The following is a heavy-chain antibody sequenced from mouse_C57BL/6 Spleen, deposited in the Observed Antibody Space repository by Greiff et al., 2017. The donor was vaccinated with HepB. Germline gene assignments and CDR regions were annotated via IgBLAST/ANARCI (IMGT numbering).Heavy chain of an antibody. J-gene: IGHJ2*01. CDR2: IYPGDGDT. V-gene: IGHV1-80*01. Sequence: QVQLKESGAELVKPGASVKISCKASGYAFSSYWMNWVKQRPGKGLEWIGQIYPGDGDTNYNGKFKGKATLTADKSSSTAYMQLSSLTSEDSAVYFCARRYYYGSSVDYWGQGTALTVSS. D-gene: IGHD1-1*01. CDR3: ARRYYYGSSVDY. CDR1: GYAFSSYW.